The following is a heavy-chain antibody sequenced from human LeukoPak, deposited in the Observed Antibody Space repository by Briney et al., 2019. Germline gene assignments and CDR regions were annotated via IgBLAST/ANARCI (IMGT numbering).Heavy chain of an antibody. D-gene: IGHD5-18*01. J-gene: IGHJ6*02. Sequence: PGRSLRLSCAVSEFTFGHFAMHWVRQAPGKGLEWVSGISWNSGSIGYADSVKGRFTISRDNAKNSLYLQMNSLRAEDTALYYCAKDKDTGYYYYYGMDVWGQGTTVTVSS. CDR2: ISWNSGSI. CDR1: EFTFGHFA. V-gene: IGHV3-9*01. CDR3: AKDKDTGYYYYYGMDV.